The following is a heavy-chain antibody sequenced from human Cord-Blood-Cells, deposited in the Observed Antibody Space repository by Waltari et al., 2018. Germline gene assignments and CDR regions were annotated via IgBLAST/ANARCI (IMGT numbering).Heavy chain of an antibody. CDR1: GYSISSGYY. CDR2: IYHSGST. J-gene: IGHJ4*02. D-gene: IGHD4-4*01. Sequence: QVQLQESGPGLVKPSETLSLTCTVSGYSISSGYYWGWIRQPPGKGLEWIGSIYHSGSTYYNQSLKSRVTISVDTSKNQFSLKLSSVTAADTAVYYCARPSLTVTGDYWGQGTLVTVSS. V-gene: IGHV4-38-2*02. CDR3: ARPSLTVTGDY.